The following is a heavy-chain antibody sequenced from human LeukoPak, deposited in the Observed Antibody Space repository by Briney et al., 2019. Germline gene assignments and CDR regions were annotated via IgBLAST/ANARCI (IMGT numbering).Heavy chain of an antibody. CDR2: ISSSGSTI. D-gene: IGHD3-3*01. Sequence: PGGSLRLSCAASGFTFSSYEMNWVRQAPGKGLEWVSYISSSGSTIYYADSVKGRFTISRDNAKNSLYLQMNSLRAEDTAVYYCARGFNFWSGYHFDYWGQGTLVTVSS. CDR1: GFTFSSYE. J-gene: IGHJ4*02. CDR3: ARGFNFWSGYHFDY. V-gene: IGHV3-48*03.